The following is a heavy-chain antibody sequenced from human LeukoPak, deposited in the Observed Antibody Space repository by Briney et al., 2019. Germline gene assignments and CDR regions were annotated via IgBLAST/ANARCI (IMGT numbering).Heavy chain of an antibody. D-gene: IGHD1-26*01. Sequence: GGSLRLSCAASGFTFSSYGMHWVRQAPGKGLEWVAFIRYDGSNKYYADSVKGRFTISRDNSKNTLYLQMNSLRAEDTAVYYCARDFVGATSSRGYYFDYWGQGTLVTVSS. J-gene: IGHJ4*02. V-gene: IGHV3-30*02. CDR2: IRYDGSNK. CDR3: ARDFVGATSSRGYYFDY. CDR1: GFTFSSYG.